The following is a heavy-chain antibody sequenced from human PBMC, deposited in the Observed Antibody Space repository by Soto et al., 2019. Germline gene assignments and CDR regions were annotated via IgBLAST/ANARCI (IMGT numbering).Heavy chain of an antibody. D-gene: IGHD6-19*01. CDR1: GFTFSSYS. J-gene: IGHJ4*02. V-gene: IGHV3-21*01. Sequence: EVQLVESGGGLVKPGGSLRLSCAASGFTFSSYSMNWVRQAPGKGLEWVSSISSSSSYIYYADSVKGRFTISRDNAKNSVYLKMNCLRADDTAVFYFARVQWGWGGAFDFWGQGTLVTVSS. CDR3: ARVQWGWGGAFDF. CDR2: ISSSSSYI.